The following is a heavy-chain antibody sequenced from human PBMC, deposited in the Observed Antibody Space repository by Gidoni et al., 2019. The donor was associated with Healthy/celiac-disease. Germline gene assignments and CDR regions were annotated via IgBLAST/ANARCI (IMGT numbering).Heavy chain of an antibody. CDR2: ISWNSGSI. CDR3: AKDSYSSGWNFDY. D-gene: IGHD6-19*01. CDR1: GFTFDDYA. Sequence: EVQLVESGGGLVQPGRSLRLSCAASGFTFDDYAMHWVRQAPGKGLEWVSGISWNSGSIGYADSVKGRFTISRDNAKNSLYLQMNSLRAEDTALYYCAKDSYSSGWNFDYWGQGTLVTVSS. V-gene: IGHV3-9*01. J-gene: IGHJ4*02.